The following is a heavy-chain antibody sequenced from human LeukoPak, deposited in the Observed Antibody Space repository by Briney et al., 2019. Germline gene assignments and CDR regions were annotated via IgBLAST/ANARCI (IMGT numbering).Heavy chain of an antibody. CDR3: AKVAATRLYYFDY. Sequence: GGSLRLSCAASGFTFSSYWMSWVRQAPGKGLEWVANIKQDGSEKYYADSVKGRFTISRDNSKNTLYLQMNSLRAEDTAVYYCAKVAATRLYYFDYWGQGTLVTVSS. J-gene: IGHJ4*02. D-gene: IGHD2-15*01. CDR2: IKQDGSEK. CDR1: GFTFSSYW. V-gene: IGHV3-7*03.